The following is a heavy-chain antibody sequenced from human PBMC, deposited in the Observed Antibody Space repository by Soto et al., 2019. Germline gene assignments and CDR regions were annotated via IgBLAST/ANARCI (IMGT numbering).Heavy chain of an antibody. D-gene: IGHD3-16*01. V-gene: IGHV3-13*01. J-gene: IGHJ5*02. CDR2: IGTAGDT. Sequence: GGSLRLSCAASGFTFSSYDMHWVRQATGKGLEWVSAIGTAGDTYYPGSVKGRFTISRENAKNSLCLQMNSLRAEDTAVYYCARVTGRNWFDPWGQGTLVTVSS. CDR1: GFTFSSYD. CDR3: ARVTGRNWFDP.